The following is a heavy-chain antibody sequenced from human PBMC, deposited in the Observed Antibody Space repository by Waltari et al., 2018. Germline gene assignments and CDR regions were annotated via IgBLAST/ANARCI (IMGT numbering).Heavy chain of an antibody. CDR1: GFTFSSYW. J-gene: IGHJ2*01. V-gene: IGHV3-13*01. D-gene: IGHD6-13*01. CDR3: ARDHIAAAGTRNWYFDL. CDR2: IGTAGDT. Sequence: EVQLVESGGGLVQPGGSLRLSCAASGFTFSSYWMSWVRQATGKGLEWVSAIGTAGDTYYPGSVKGRFTISRENAKNSLYLQMNSLRAGDTAVYYCARDHIAAAGTRNWYFDLWGRGTLVTVSS.